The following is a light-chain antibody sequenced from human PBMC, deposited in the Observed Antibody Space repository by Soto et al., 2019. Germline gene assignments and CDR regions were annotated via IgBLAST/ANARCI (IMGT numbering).Light chain of an antibody. CDR3: QHYDNSPIT. V-gene: IGKV1-27*01. CDR2: AAS. J-gene: IGKJ5*01. Sequence: DVQMTQSPSSLSASVGNRVTITCRASQDISNYLTWYQQKPGKVPEVLIYAASSLQPGVPSRFSGSGSGTDFTLTISRLQPEDIATYYCQHYDNSPITFGQGTRLEIK. CDR1: QDISNY.